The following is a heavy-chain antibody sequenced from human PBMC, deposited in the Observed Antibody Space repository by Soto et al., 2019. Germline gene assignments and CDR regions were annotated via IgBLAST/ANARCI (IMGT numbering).Heavy chain of an antibody. D-gene: IGHD2-2*01. Sequence: QLQLQESVLGRVNPSQTLSLTCAVSGGSISSGGYSWSLIRQPPGKGLEWIGYIYHSGSTYYNPSLKSRVTISVDRSKNQFSLKLSSVTAADTAVYYCARVPDRWGQGTLVTVSS. CDR2: IYHSGST. CDR3: ARVPDR. V-gene: IGHV4-30-2*01. J-gene: IGHJ5*02. CDR1: GGSISSGGYS.